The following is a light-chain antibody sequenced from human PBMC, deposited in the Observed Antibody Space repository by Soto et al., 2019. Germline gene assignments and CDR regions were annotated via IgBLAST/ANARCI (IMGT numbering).Light chain of an antibody. J-gene: IGLJ3*02. CDR2: LEGSGSY. CDR3: ETWNSNGLV. V-gene: IGLV4-60*03. CDR1: SGHISYI. Sequence: QPVLTQSSSVSASLGSSVKLTCTLSSGHISYIIEWHQQQPGKAPRYLMKLEGSGSYNRRSGVPDRFSGSSSEADRYLTIANLQAEDEADYYCETWNSNGLVFGGGTKVTVL.